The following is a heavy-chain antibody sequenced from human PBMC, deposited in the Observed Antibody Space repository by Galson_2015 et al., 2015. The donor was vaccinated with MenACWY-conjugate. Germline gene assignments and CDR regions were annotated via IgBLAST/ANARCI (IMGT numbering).Heavy chain of an antibody. V-gene: IGHV5-51*03. CDR1: GYSFSTYW. CDR3: ARRAVTAEWFDP. J-gene: IGHJ5*02. Sequence: AEVKKPGESLTISCKGVGYSFSTYWIAWVRQMPGKGLEWMGIIYPGDSDTRYSPSFQGQVTISADKSINTAYLQWSSLKASDTAMYYCARRAVTAEWFDPWGQGTLVTVSS. CDR2: IYPGDSDT. D-gene: IGHD2-21*02.